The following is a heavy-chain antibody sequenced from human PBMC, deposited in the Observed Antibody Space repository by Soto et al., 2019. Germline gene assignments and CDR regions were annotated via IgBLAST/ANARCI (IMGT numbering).Heavy chain of an antibody. V-gene: IGHV3-30*18. D-gene: IGHD3-22*01. CDR1: GFTFSRYG. Sequence: GGSLRLSCAASGFTFSRYGMHWVRQAPGKGLEWVAIISYDGSNKYYADSVKGRFTISRDDSKNTLYLQMNSLRAEDTAVYYCAEDGEALYYYDTSGPKTWFDPWGLGTLVTVSS. CDR2: ISYDGSNK. CDR3: AEDGEALYYYDTSGPKTWFDP. J-gene: IGHJ5*02.